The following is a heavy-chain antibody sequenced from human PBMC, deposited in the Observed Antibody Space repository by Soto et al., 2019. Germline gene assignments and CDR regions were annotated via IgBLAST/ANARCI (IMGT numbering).Heavy chain of an antibody. CDR1: GGSISSGGYY. D-gene: IGHD3-22*01. Sequence: SETLSLTCTVSGGSISSGGYYWSWIRQHPGKGLEWIGYIYCSGSTYYNPSLRSRVTISVDTSKNQFSLKLSSVTAADTAVYYCARGYYDSSGYFYFDYWGQGTLVTVSS. V-gene: IGHV4-31*03. CDR3: ARGYYDSSGYFYFDY. J-gene: IGHJ4*02. CDR2: IYCSGST.